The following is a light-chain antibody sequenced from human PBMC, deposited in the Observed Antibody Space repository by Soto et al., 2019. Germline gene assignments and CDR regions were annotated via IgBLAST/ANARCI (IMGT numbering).Light chain of an antibody. V-gene: IGLV2-8*01. J-gene: IGLJ2*01. CDR2: EVS. Sequence: QSVLTQPPSASWSPGQSVTISCTGTSSDVGGYNYVSWYQQHPGKAPKLMIYEVSKRPSGVPDRFSGSKSGNTASLTVSGLQAEDEADYYCSSYAGSNNLVFGGGTQLTV. CDR3: SSYAGSNNLV. CDR1: SSDVGGYNY.